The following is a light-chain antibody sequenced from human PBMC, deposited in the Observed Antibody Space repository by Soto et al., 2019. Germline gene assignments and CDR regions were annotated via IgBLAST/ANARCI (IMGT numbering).Light chain of an antibody. CDR3: QQSFTPLLYT. J-gene: IGKJ2*01. CDR2: LAS. Sequence: DIQMTQSPSSLSASVGDRVTITCRTSQSISSYLNWYQQKVGKAPKLLIYLASSLQGGVPSRFSGSGSGTDFTLTINGLQPEDVATYYCQQSFTPLLYTFGPGTKLELK. V-gene: IGKV1-39*01. CDR1: QSISSY.